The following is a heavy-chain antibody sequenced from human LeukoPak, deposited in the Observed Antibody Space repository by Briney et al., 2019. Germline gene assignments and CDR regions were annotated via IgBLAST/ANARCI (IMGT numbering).Heavy chain of an antibody. V-gene: IGHV3-11*01. CDR2: ISSSGSTI. CDR3: ARVLRYCSGGNCYSGGLGYMDV. CDR1: GFTFSDYY. Sequence: SGGSLRLSCAASGFTFSDYYMSWIRQAPGKGLEWVSYISSSGSTIYYADSVKGRFAISRDNAKNSLFLQMNSLRAEDTAVYYCARVLRYCSGGNCYSGGLGYMDVWGKGTTVTISS. D-gene: IGHD2-15*01. J-gene: IGHJ6*03.